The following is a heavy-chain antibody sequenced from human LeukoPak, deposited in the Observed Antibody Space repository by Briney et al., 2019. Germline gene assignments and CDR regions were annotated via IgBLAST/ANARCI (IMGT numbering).Heavy chain of an antibody. Sequence: GGSLRLSCEASGFTFSSYGRHGVRQAPGKGLGWVAVIWYDGSNKYYADSVKGRFTISRDNSKNTLYLQMNSLRAEDTAVYYCASEGYCSSTSCLDYWGQGTLVTVSS. CDR1: GFTFSSYG. CDR3: ASEGYCSSTSCLDY. V-gene: IGHV3-33*01. J-gene: IGHJ4*02. CDR2: IWYDGSNK. D-gene: IGHD2-2*01.